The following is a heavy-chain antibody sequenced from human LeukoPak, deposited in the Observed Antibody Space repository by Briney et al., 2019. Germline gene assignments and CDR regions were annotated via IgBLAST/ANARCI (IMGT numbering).Heavy chain of an antibody. Sequence: AASVKVSCKASGYTLTNYYMHWVRQAPGQGLEWMGIINPSGGSTTYAQKFQGRVTMTRDTSISTAYMELSRLRSDDTAVYYCARKSGSYHYYYYMDVWGKGATVTVSS. CDR3: ARKSGSYHYYYYMDV. D-gene: IGHD1-26*01. CDR2: INPSGGST. J-gene: IGHJ6*03. CDR1: GYTLTNYY. V-gene: IGHV1-46*01.